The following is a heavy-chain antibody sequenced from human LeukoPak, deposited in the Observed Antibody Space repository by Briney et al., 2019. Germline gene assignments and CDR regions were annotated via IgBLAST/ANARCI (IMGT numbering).Heavy chain of an antibody. J-gene: IGHJ5*02. CDR3: ARALQLPGGGWFDP. V-gene: IGHV4-59*11. D-gene: IGHD2-2*01. CDR2: IFHSGRT. Sequence: TSETLSLTCTVSGGSISNHYWTWIRQPPGKGLEWIGYIFHSGRTNYNPSLKSRVTISVDKSKNQFSLKLKSVTAADTAVYYCARALQLPGGGWFDPWGQGTLVTVSS. CDR1: GGSISNHY.